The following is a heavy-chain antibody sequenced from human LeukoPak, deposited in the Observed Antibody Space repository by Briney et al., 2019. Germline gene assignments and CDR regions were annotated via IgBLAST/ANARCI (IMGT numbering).Heavy chain of an antibody. V-gene: IGHV4-59*08. D-gene: IGHD3-16*01. CDR2: LYYSGST. Sequence: IPSETLSLTCTVSGGSIGSYYWSWLRQPPGKGLEWIGYLYYSGSTNYNPSLKSRVTMSVDTSKKQFSLKLTSVTAADTAVYYCARHEGPWGDFDYWGQGTLVTVSS. J-gene: IGHJ4*02. CDR1: GGSIGSYY. CDR3: ARHEGPWGDFDY.